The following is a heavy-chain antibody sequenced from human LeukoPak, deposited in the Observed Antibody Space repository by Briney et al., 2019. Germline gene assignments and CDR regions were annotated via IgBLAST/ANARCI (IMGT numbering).Heavy chain of an antibody. Sequence: PSETLSLTCTVSGGSISSYYWGWIRQPPGKGLEWIGEINHSGSTNYNPSLKSRVTISVDTSKNQFSLKLSSVTAADTAVYYCARFYGLGYFDYWGQGTLVTVSS. CDR1: GGSISSYY. V-gene: IGHV4-34*01. D-gene: IGHD4-17*01. J-gene: IGHJ4*02. CDR2: INHSGST. CDR3: ARFYGLGYFDY.